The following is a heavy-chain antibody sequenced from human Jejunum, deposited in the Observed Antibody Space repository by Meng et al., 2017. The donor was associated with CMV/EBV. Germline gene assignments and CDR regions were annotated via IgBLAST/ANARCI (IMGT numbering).Heavy chain of an antibody. V-gene: IGHV4-39*01. CDR3: ARHAYIGWSGPWFDP. J-gene: IGHJ5*02. CDR2: VYFGAST. Sequence: SIGTSGNYWVWIRQPPGQGLEWIGSVYFGASTYYNPSLKSRTTISVDTAKNQFSLRLDSVAAADTAVYYCARHAYIGWSGPWFDPWGQGTLVTVSS. CDR1: SIGTSGNY. D-gene: IGHD3-9*01.